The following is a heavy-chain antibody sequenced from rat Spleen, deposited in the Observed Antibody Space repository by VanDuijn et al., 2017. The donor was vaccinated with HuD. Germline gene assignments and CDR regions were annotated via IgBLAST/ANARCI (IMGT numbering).Heavy chain of an antibody. J-gene: IGHJ2*01. Sequence: EVQLVESGGGLVQPGRSLKLSCAASGFTFSDYYMAWVRQAPKKGLEWVASISYEGSSTYYGDSVKGRFTISRDNAKSTLYLQMNSLRSEDTATYYCASLGAPDYWGQGVMVTVSS. CDR2: ISYEGSST. CDR1: GFTFSDYY. D-gene: IGHD5-1*01. V-gene: IGHV5-22*01. CDR3: ASLGAPDY.